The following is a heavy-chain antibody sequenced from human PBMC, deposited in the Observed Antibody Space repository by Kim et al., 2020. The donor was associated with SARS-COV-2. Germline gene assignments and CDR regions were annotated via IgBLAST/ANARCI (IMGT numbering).Heavy chain of an antibody. CDR2: INHSGST. J-gene: IGHJ4*02. Sequence: SETLSLTCAVYGGSFSGYYWSWIRQPPGKGLEWIGEINHSGSTNYNPSLKSRVTISVDTSKNQFSLKLSSVTAADMAVYYCARGAAEYYFDYWGQGTLVT. V-gene: IGHV4-34*01. CDR3: ARGAAEYYFDY. D-gene: IGHD6-13*01. CDR1: GGSFSGYY.